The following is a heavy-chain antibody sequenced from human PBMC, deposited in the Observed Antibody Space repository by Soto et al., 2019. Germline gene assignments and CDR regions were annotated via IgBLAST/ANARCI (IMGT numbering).Heavy chain of an antibody. CDR1: ENTFSSYY. Sequence: ASVKVSCKASENTFSSYYLHWVRQAPGQGLEWMGMIHPSGGGATYAQKFLGRVTMTRDTSTSTVFMELSSLRSEDTAVYYCARDPSVVAAAGIYYYYYGMDVWGQGTTVTVSS. D-gene: IGHD6-13*01. J-gene: IGHJ6*02. V-gene: IGHV1-46*01. CDR2: IHPSGGGA. CDR3: ARDPSVVAAAGIYYYYYGMDV.